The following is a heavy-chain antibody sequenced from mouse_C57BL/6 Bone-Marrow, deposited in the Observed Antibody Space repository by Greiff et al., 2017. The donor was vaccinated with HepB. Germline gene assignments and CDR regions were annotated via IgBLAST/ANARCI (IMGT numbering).Heavy chain of an antibody. CDR2: IYPRSGNT. J-gene: IGHJ2*01. D-gene: IGHD2-3*01. CDR3: ARERWLLLFDY. Sequence: QVHVKQSGAELARPGASVKLSCKASGYTFTSYGISWVKQRTGQGLEWIGEIYPRSGNTYYNEKFKGKATLTADKSSSTAYMELRSLTSEDSAVYFCARERWLLLFDYWGQGTTLTVSS. V-gene: IGHV1-81*01. CDR1: GYTFTSYG.